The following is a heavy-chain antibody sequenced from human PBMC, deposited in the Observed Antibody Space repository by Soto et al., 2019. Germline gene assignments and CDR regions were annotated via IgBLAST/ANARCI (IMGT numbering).Heavy chain of an antibody. D-gene: IGHD3-22*01. CDR3: ARELNTDSSAYYSFAY. CDR1: GYTFTAYG. V-gene: IGHV1-18*01. Sequence: ASVKVSCKTSGYTFTAYGLAWLRQAPGQRPEWMGWVGTNNDNTNYAEKFQGRVTMTTDTSTATTYMELRSLRSDDPAVYYCARELNTDSSAYYSFAYWGQGTLVTVSS. CDR2: VGTNNDNT. J-gene: IGHJ4*02.